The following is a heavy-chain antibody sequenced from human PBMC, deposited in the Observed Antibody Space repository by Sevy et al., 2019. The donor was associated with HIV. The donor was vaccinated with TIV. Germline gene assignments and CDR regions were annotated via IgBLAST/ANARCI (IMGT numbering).Heavy chain of an antibody. CDR2: IYYSGST. D-gene: IGHD2-21*02. V-gene: IGHV4-61*01. CDR1: GGSVSSGSYY. Sequence: SETLSLTCTVSGGSVSSGSYYWSWIRQPPGKGLEWIGYIYYSGSTNYNPSLKSRVTISVDTSKNQFSPKLSSVTAADTAVYYCARALAYCGGDCSSPSNNWFDPWGQGTLVTVSS. J-gene: IGHJ5*02. CDR3: ARALAYCGGDCSSPSNNWFDP.